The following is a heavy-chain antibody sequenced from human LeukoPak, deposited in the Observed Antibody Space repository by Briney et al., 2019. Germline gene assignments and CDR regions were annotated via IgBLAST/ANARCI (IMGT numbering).Heavy chain of an antibody. V-gene: IGHV6-1*01. CDR1: GDSVSSSSAA. CDR3: AREWGLTTIYDY. CDR2: TYYRSRWY. J-gene: IGHJ4*02. D-gene: IGHD7-27*01. Sequence: SQTLSLTCAISGDSVSSSSAAWNWIRQSPSRGLEWLGRTYYRSRWYRITINPDTSKNQFSLKLNSVTPEDTAVFYCAREWGLTTIYDYRGQGTLVTVSS.